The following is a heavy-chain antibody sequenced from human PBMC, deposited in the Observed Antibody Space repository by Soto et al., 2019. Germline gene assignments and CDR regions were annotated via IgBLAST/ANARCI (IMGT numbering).Heavy chain of an antibody. Sequence: GGSLRLSCAASGFTVSSNYMSWVRQAPGKGLDWVANIKQDGSENYYVDSVKGRFTISRDTAKNSLSLQMNSLRAEDTAVYYCARGGNSGWYGITYYYFMDVWGKGTTVTVSS. CDR2: IKQDGSEN. CDR3: ARGGNSGWYGITYYYFMDV. J-gene: IGHJ6*03. V-gene: IGHV3-7*01. CDR1: GFTVSSNY. D-gene: IGHD6-13*01.